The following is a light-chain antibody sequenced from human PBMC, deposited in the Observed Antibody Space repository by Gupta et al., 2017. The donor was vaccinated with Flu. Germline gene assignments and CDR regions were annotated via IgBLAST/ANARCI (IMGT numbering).Light chain of an antibody. CDR2: GAS. J-gene: IGKJ4*01. Sequence: DIPLTQSPSSVSASVGDTVTITCRASQDISTWLAWYQQKPGKAPNLLIYGASRLQDGDPSRFTGSGSGTDFTLTITRLQPEDFGTYYCQQSNAFLGLTFGEGTKVQIK. CDR1: QDISTW. CDR3: QQSNAFLGLT. V-gene: IGKV1-12*01.